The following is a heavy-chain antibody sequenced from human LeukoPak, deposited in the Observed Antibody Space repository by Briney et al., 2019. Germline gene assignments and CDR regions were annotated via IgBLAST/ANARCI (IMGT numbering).Heavy chain of an antibody. CDR2: IRSIGGST. Sequence: GGSLRPSCSASGFTFSNYAMHWVRQAPGKGLEYVSTIRSIGGSTYYADSVKGRFTISRDNSKNTLYLQMSSLRAEDTAVYYCVAADYYYAMDVWGQGTTVTVSS. J-gene: IGHJ6*02. CDR1: GFTFSNYA. V-gene: IGHV3-64D*06. CDR3: VAADYYYAMDV.